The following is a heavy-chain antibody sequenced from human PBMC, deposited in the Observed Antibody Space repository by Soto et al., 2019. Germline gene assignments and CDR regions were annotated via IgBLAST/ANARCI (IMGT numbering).Heavy chain of an antibody. CDR3: ARAEGFGEFEVPYYYYYLMDV. Sequence: ASVKVSCKASGYTFTGYYMHWVRQAPGQGLEWMGWINPNSGGTNYAQKFQGWVTMTRDTSISTAYMELSRLRSDDTAVYYCARAEGFGEFEVPYYYYYLMDVWGQGTTVTVSS. CDR2: INPNSGGT. J-gene: IGHJ6*02. D-gene: IGHD3-10*01. CDR1: GYTFTGYY. V-gene: IGHV1-2*04.